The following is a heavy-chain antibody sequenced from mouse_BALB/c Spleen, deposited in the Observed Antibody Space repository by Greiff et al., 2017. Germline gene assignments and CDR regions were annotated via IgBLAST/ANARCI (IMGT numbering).Heavy chain of an antibody. V-gene: IGHV1S22*01. D-gene: IGHD2-4*01. CDR3: TRGYDYLAWFAY. CDR2: IYPGSGST. Sequence: LQQPGSELVRPGASVKLSCKASGYTFTSYWIHWVKQRPGQGLEWIGNIYPGSGSTNYDEKFKSKATLTVDTSSSTAYMQLSSLTSEDSAVYCCTRGYDYLAWFAYWGQGTLVTVSA. CDR1: GYTFTSYW. J-gene: IGHJ3*01.